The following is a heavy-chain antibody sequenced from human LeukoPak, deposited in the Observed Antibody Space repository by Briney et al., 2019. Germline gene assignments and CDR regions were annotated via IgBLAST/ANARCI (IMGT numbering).Heavy chain of an antibody. V-gene: IGHV3-21*01. CDR2: ISTGGDNT. J-gene: IGHJ6*02. CDR1: GFTFSSYA. D-gene: IGHD2-8*02. Sequence: GGSLRLSCAASGFTFSSYAMSWVRQAPGKGLEWVSYISTGGDNTFYADSLKGRFTVSRDNAKNSLFLQMDSLRAEDTAVYYCARSFCTSVSCPKGHYYYVMDVRGQGTTVTVSS. CDR3: ARSFCTSVSCPKGHYYYVMDV.